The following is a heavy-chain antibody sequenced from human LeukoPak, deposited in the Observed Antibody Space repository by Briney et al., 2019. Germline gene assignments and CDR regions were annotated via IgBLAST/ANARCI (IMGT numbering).Heavy chain of an antibody. CDR2: INPNSGDT. D-gene: IGHD5-24*01. Sequence: ASVKVSCKASGYTFTGYYMHWVRQAPGQGLEWMGWINPNSGDTNYAQKFQGRVTMTRDTSISTAYMELSRLRSDDTAVYYCVRVRDGYNDAYDIWGQGTMVTVPS. CDR1: GYTFTGYY. V-gene: IGHV1-2*02. J-gene: IGHJ3*02. CDR3: VRVRDGYNDAYDI.